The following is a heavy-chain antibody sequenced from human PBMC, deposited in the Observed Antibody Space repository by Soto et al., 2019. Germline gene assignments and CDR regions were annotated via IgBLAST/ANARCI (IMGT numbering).Heavy chain of an antibody. V-gene: IGHV1-69*13. CDR1: VCTFSSYV. CDR3: ARTALYDSSGYSTLPAPVYFDY. J-gene: IGHJ4*02. D-gene: IGHD3-22*01. Sequence: SVKVSCRASVCTFSSYVISWVRQAPGQGLEWMGGIIPIFGTANYAQKFQGRVTITADESTSTAYMELSSLRSEDTAVYYCARTALYDSSGYSTLPAPVYFDYWGQGTLVTVSS. CDR2: IIPIFGTA.